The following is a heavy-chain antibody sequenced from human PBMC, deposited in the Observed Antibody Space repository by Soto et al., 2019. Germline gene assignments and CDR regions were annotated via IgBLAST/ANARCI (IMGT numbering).Heavy chain of an antibody. CDR3: ARDGSRYDSSGLFDY. Sequence: QVQLVESGGGVVQPGRSLRLSCAASGFTFSSYGMHWVRQAPGKGLEWVAVIWYDGSNKYYADSVKGRFTISRDNSKNTLYLQMNSLRAEDTAVYYCARDGSRYDSSGLFDYWGQGTLVTVSS. J-gene: IGHJ4*02. CDR1: GFTFSSYG. V-gene: IGHV3-33*01. CDR2: IWYDGSNK. D-gene: IGHD3-22*01.